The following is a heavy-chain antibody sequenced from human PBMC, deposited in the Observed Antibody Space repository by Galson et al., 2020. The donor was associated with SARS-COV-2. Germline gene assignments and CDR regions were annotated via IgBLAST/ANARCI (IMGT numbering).Heavy chain of an antibody. CDR2: INHSGST. J-gene: IGHJ3*02. CDR3: ARGAVDNEAFDI. Sequence: SETLSLTCAVYGGSFSGYYWRWIRQPPGKGLEWIGQINHSGSTNYNPSLESRVTISVDTSKNQSSLKLSSVTAADTAVYYCARGAVDNEAFDIWGQGTMVTVAS. V-gene: IGHV4-34*01. CDR1: GGSFSGYY. D-gene: IGHD5-12*01.